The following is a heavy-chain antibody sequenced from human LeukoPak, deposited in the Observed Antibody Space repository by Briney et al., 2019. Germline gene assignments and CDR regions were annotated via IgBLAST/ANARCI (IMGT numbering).Heavy chain of an antibody. J-gene: IGHJ6*02. CDR2: IDLSGSTL. V-gene: IGHV3-48*01. Sequence: GGSLRLSCAASGFTFSDYTMNWVRQAPGKGLEWVPYIDLSGSTLYYVDSVKGRFTISRDTSKNTLYLQMNSLRADDTAVYYCARESRLRRENYYYGLDVWGQGTTVTVSS. CDR3: ARESRLRRENYYYGLDV. CDR1: GFTFSDYT. D-gene: IGHD1-26*01.